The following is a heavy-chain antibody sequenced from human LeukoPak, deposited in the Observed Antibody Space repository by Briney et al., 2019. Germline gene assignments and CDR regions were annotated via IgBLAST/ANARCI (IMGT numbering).Heavy chain of an antibody. J-gene: IGHJ6*03. CDR3: ARGKLAAAYYYYYYMDV. D-gene: IGHD6-13*01. V-gene: IGHV1-8*01. Sequence: ASVKVSCKASGYTFTSYDINWVRQATGQGLEWMGWMNPNSGNTGYAQKFQGRVTMTRNTSISTAYMELSSLRSEDTAVYYCARGKLAAAYYYYYYMDVWGKGTTVIVSS. CDR1: GYTFTSYD. CDR2: MNPNSGNT.